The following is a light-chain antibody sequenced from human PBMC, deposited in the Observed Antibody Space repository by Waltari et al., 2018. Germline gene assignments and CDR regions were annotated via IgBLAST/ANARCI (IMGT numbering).Light chain of an antibody. CDR2: AAS. Sequence: DIQMTQSPSSLSASVGYRVTITSRASQGISNSLAWYQQKPGKAPKLLLYAASRLESGVPSRFSGSGSGTDYTLTISSLQPEDFATYYCQQYYSTPQVTFGQGTKLEI. J-gene: IGKJ2*01. CDR3: QQYYSTPQVT. CDR1: QGISNS. V-gene: IGKV1-NL1*01.